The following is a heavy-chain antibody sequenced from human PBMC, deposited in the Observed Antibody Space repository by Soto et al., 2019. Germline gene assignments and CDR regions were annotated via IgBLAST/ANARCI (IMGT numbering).Heavy chain of an antibody. CDR1: GFTFSNYN. CDR2: ISGTSGYI. CDR3: AREGALKPFSS. V-gene: IGHV3-21*01. Sequence: EVQLVESGGGLVKPGGSLRLSCVASGFTFSNYNMNWVRQAPGKGLEWVSHISGTSGYIHYADSVKGRFTISRDNAKNSVYLQMDSLRVEYTAVYYCAREGALKPFSSWGQGALVTVSS. J-gene: IGHJ5*02.